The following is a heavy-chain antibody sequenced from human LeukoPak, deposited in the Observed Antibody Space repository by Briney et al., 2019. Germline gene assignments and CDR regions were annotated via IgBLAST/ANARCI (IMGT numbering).Heavy chain of an antibody. J-gene: IGHJ4*02. CDR2: IYYSGST. Sequence: SETLSLTCTVSGGSISSSSYYWGWIRQPPGKGLEWIGSIYYSGSTYYNPSLKSRVTISVDTSKNQFSLKLSSVTAADTAVYYCYVWGNYRYTGKYDYWGQGTLVTVSS. V-gene: IGHV4-39*01. D-gene: IGHD3-16*02. CDR1: GGSISSSSYY. CDR3: YVWGNYRYTGKYDY.